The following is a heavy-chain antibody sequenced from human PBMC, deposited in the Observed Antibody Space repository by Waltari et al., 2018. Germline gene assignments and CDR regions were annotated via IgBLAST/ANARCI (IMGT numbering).Heavy chain of an antibody. J-gene: IGHJ6*02. D-gene: IGHD2-15*01. V-gene: IGHV3-9*01. CDR2: ISWNSGSI. CDR3: AKDKYHSAGQHYYSMDV. CDR1: GFTLDDYA. Sequence: EVQLVESGGGLVQPGRSLRLPCAASGFTLDDYAMHWVRQAPGTGLGWVPGISWNSGSIGYADSVKGRFTISRDNAKNSLYLQMNSLRAEDTALYYCAKDKYHSAGQHYYSMDVWGQRTTVTVSS.